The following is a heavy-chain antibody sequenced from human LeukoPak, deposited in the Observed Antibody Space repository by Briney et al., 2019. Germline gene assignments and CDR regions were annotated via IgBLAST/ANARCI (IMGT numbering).Heavy chain of an antibody. Sequence: GESLKISCKGSGYSFTSYWIGWVRQMPGKGLEWMGIIYPGDSDTRYSPSFQGQVTISADKSISTAYLQWSSLKAPDTAMYYCARHGVSGIQLWLQDYWGQGTLVTVSS. CDR3: ARHGVSGIQLWLQDY. D-gene: IGHD5-18*01. V-gene: IGHV5-51*01. J-gene: IGHJ4*02. CDR1: GYSFTSYW. CDR2: IYPGDSDT.